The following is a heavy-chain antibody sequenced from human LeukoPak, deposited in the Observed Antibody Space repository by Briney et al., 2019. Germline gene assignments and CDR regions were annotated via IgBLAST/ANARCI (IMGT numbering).Heavy chain of an antibody. Sequence: GGSLRLSCAASGFTFRSHGMHWVRQAPGKGLEWVAVIWYDGSNKYYADSVKGRFTISRDNSKNTLYLQMNSLRAEDTAVYYCAKARLGSLDYWGQGTLVTVSS. CDR2: IWYDGSNK. J-gene: IGHJ4*02. V-gene: IGHV3-30*02. D-gene: IGHD7-27*01. CDR3: AKARLGSLDY. CDR1: GFTFRSHG.